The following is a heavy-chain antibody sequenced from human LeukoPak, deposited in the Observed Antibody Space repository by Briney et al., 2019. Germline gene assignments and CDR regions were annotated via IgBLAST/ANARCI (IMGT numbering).Heavy chain of an antibody. V-gene: IGHV3-30-3*01. CDR2: ISYDGSNK. Sequence: GRSLRLSCAASGFTFSSYAMHWVRQAPGKGLEWVAVISYDGSNKYYADSVKGRFTISRDNSKNTLYLQMNSLRAEDTAVYYCARVSLTGYCSSTSCPYYFDYWGQGTLVTVSS. CDR1: GFTFSSYA. D-gene: IGHD2-2*01. CDR3: ARVSLTGYCSSTSCPYYFDY. J-gene: IGHJ4*02.